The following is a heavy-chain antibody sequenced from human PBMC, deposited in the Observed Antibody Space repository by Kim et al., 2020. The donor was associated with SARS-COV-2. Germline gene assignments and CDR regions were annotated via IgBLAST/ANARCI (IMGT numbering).Heavy chain of an antibody. CDR1: GGSFSGYY. CDR3: ARGGWSHWYFDL. J-gene: IGHJ2*01. CDR2: INHSGST. Sequence: SETLSLTCAVYGGSFSGYYWSWIRQPPGKGLEWIGEINHSGSTNYNPSLKSRVTISVDTSKNQFSLKLSSVTAADTAVYYCARGGWSHWYFDLWGRGTLVTVSS. V-gene: IGHV4-34*01. D-gene: IGHD6-19*01.